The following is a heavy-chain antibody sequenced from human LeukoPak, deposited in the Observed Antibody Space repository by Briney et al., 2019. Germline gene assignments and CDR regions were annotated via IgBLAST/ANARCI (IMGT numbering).Heavy chain of an antibody. D-gene: IGHD1-26*01. J-gene: IGHJ6*03. CDR3: AAACGSYYYYYMDV. CDR1: GYSISSGYY. Sequence: PSETLSLTCTVSGYSISSGYYWGWIRQPPGKGLEWIGSIYHSGSTYYNPSLKSRVTISVDTSKNQFSLKLSSVTAADTAVYYCAAACGSYYYYYMDVWGKGTTVTVSS. V-gene: IGHV4-38-2*02. CDR2: IYHSGST.